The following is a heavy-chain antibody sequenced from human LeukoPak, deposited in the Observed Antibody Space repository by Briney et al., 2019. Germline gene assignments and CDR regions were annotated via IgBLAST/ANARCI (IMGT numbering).Heavy chain of an antibody. Sequence: GGSLRLSCAASGFTFSDYYMSWIRQAPGKGLEWVSYIANSDSSIYYADSVKGRFTISRDNAKNSLYLQMNSLRAEDTAVYYCARDGSRYCSSTSCYSGYYYYGMDVWGQGTTVTVSS. CDR1: GFTFSDYY. CDR2: IANSDSSI. V-gene: IGHV3-11*01. CDR3: ARDGSRYCSSTSCYSGYYYYGMDV. J-gene: IGHJ6*02. D-gene: IGHD2-2*01.